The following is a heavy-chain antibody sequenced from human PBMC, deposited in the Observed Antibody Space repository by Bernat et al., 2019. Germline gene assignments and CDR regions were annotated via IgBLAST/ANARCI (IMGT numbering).Heavy chain of an antibody. J-gene: IGHJ3*02. Sequence: EVQLVESGGGLVQPGGSLRLSCAASGFTFSSYVMNWVRQAPGKGLEWVSVISGDGGFTKYADSVKGRFTISRDNSKNTLYLQMNSLRAEDTAVYYCARAKGVYAGAFDIWGQGTMVTVSS. V-gene: IGHV3-23*04. D-gene: IGHD2-8*01. CDR1: GFTFSSYV. CDR2: ISGDGGFT. CDR3: ARAKGVYAGAFDI.